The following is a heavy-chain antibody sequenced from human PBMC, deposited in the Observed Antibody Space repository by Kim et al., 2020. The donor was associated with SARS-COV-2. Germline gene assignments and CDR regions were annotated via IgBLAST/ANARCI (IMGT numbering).Heavy chain of an antibody. CDR1: GYTFTSNA. Sequence: ASVKVSCKASGYTFTSNAMHWVRQAPGQRLEWMGWINAGNGNTKYSQKFQVRVTITRDTSASTAYMEPSSLRSEDTAVYYCARSGYSHGYLGHYDMDVWGQGTTVTVSS. CDR3: ARSGYSHGYLGHYDMDV. CDR2: INAGNGNT. J-gene: IGHJ6*02. D-gene: IGHD5-18*01. V-gene: IGHV1-3*01.